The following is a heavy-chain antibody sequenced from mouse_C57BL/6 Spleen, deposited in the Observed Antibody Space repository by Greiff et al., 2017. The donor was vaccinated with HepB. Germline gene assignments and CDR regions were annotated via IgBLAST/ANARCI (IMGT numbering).Heavy chain of an antibody. CDR2: IDPSDSYT. CDR3: AREMLTGNY. Sequence: QVQLQQSGAELVKPGASVKLSCKASGYTFTSYWMQWVKQRPGQGLEWIGEIDPSDSYTNYNQKFKGKATLTVDTSSSTAYMQLSSLTSEDSAVYYCAREMLTGNYWGQGTTLTVSS. V-gene: IGHV1-50*01. CDR1: GYTFTSYW. D-gene: IGHD4-1*01. J-gene: IGHJ2*01.